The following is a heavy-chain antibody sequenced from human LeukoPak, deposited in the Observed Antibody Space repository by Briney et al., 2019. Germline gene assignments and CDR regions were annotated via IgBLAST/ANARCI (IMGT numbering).Heavy chain of an antibody. Sequence: PGGSLRLSCSASGFAFSSSSMHWVRRAPGKGLVWVSRISSDGTSTNYADSVKGRFIISRDSAKNSLYLQMNSLRAEDTAVYYCVRDSDRRSDYWGQGTLVTVSS. V-gene: IGHV3-74*01. D-gene: IGHD3-22*01. CDR2: ISSDGTST. CDR1: GFAFSSSS. J-gene: IGHJ4*02. CDR3: VRDSDRRSDY.